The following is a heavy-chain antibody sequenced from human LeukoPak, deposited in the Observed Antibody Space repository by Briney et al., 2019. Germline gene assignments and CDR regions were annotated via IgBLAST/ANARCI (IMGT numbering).Heavy chain of an antibody. D-gene: IGHD2-2*01. V-gene: IGHV4-39*01. CDR1: GGSISSSSYY. CDR2: IYYSGST. CDR3: ARHPRLYCSSTSCYDYYFDY. J-gene: IGHJ4*02. Sequence: SETLSLTCTVSGGSISSSSYYWGWIRQPPGKGLEWIGSIYYSGSTYYNPSLKSRVTISVDTSKNQFSLKLSSVTAAGTAVYYCARHPRLYCSSTSCYDYYFDYWGQGTLVTVSS.